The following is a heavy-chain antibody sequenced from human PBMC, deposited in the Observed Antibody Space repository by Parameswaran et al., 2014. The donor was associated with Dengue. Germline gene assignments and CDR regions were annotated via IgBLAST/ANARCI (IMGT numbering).Heavy chain of an antibody. CDR3: ARDATPEVGATDYYYYYYMDV. CDR2: IIPIFGTA. V-gene: IGHV1-69*06. D-gene: IGHD1-26*01. J-gene: IGHJ6*03. Sequence: WVRQAPGQGLEWMGGIIPIFGTANYAQKFQGRVTITADKSTSTAYMELSSLRSEDTAVYYCARDATPEVGATDYYYYYYMDVWGKGTTVTVSS.